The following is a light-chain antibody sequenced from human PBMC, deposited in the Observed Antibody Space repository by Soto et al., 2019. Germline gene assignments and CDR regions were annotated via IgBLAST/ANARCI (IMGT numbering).Light chain of an antibody. Sequence: DIQMTQSPSSLSASVGDRLTITCRASQGISTYLAWFQQKPGKVPKLLIYSASTLQSGVPSRFSGSGSGTDFTLTISSLQPEDVATYYCQQYNSAPRTFGQGTKVEI. CDR1: QGISTY. J-gene: IGKJ1*01. CDR2: SAS. CDR3: QQYNSAPRT. V-gene: IGKV1-27*01.